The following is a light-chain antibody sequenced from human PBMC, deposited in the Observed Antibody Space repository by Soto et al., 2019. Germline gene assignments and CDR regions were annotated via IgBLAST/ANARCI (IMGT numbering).Light chain of an antibody. CDR1: SSDVGSYNR. CDR3: SSYTSSSTFVV. V-gene: IGLV2-18*02. CDR2: EVS. Sequence: QSALTQPPSVSGSPGQSVTISCTGTSSDVGSYNRVSWYQQPPGTAPKLMIYEVSNRPSGVPDRFSGSKSGNTASLTISGLRAEDDADYYCSSYTSSSTFVVFGGGTKLTVL. J-gene: IGLJ2*01.